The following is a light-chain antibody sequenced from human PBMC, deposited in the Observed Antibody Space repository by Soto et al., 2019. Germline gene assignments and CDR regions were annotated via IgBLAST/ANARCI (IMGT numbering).Light chain of an antibody. CDR2: DVS. CDR1: SSDVGGYNY. CDR3: CSYAGSYTVV. Sequence: ALTQPRSVSRSPGQSVTISCTGTSSDVGGYNYVSWYQQHPGKAPKLMIYDVSKRPSGVPDRFSGSKSGNTASLTISGLQAEDEADYYCCSYAGSYTVVFGGGTKVTVL. V-gene: IGLV2-11*01. J-gene: IGLJ2*01.